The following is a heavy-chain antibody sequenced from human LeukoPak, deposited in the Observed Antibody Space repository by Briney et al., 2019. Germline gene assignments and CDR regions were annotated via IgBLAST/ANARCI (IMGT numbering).Heavy chain of an antibody. D-gene: IGHD3-22*01. V-gene: IGHV4-59*01. Sequence: PSETLSLTCTLSGGSMSAYYWSWIRQPPGKGLEWIGYIYYSGITNYNPSRKSRVSVSVDTFKNQFSLKLSSVTAADTAVYYCARLLRSGSYDSSGYTPFDYWGQGTLVTVSS. CDR2: IYYSGIT. CDR1: GGSMSAYY. J-gene: IGHJ4*02. CDR3: ARLLRSGSYDSSGYTPFDY.